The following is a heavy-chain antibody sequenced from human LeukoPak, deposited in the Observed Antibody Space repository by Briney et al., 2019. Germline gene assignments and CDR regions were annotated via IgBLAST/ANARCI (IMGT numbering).Heavy chain of an antibody. V-gene: IGHV3-53*01. CDR2: IYRGGST. J-gene: IGHJ3*02. D-gene: IGHD3-10*01. Sequence: PGGSLRLSCAASGFSVSSNYVSWVRQAPGKGLEWVSSIYRGGSTYYADSVRGRFTISRDNSKSTLYLQMNSLRDEDTAVYYCARGSYGSGNYYMGDAFDIWGQGTVVTVSS. CDR3: ARGSYGSGNYYMGDAFDI. CDR1: GFSVSSNY.